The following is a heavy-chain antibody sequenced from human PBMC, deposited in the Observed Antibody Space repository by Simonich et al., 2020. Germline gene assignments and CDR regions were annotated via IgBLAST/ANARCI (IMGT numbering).Heavy chain of an antibody. J-gene: IGHJ4*02. CDR2: IKCYGSST. CDR3: ARNRLDY. CDR1: GFTFGSSW. V-gene: IGHV3-74*01. Sequence: EVQLVESGGGLVQPGGSLRLSCAASGFTFGSSWMHWVRQAPGKGRVWVSRIKCYGSSTSYADAVKGRFTISRDNAKNTLYLQMNSLRAEDTAVYYCARNRLDYWGQGTLVTVSS.